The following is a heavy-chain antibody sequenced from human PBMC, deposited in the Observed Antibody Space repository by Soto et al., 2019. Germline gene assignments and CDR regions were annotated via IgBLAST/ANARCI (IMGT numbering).Heavy chain of an antibody. CDR1: GFTVSSYH. D-gene: IGHD6-13*01. CDR3: ARVHSSSYYYFDY. V-gene: IGHV3-66*01. Sequence: EVPLVESGGGLVQPGGSLRLSCAASGFTVSSYHMSWVRQAPGKGLEWTSVIYSAGGADFADSVKGRFTISRDNSKNTLYLQMSSLRAEDTAVYYCARVHSSSYYYFDYWGQGTLVTVSS. J-gene: IGHJ4*02. CDR2: IYSAGGA.